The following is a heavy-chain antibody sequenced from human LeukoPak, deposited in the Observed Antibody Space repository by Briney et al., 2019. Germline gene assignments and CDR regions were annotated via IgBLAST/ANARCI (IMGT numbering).Heavy chain of an antibody. CDR2: IYYSGST. J-gene: IGHJ6*03. Sequence: SETLSLTCAVSGGSISSGGYSWGWIRQPPGKGLEWIGSIYYSGSTNYNPSLKSRVTMSVDTSKNQFSLKLSSVTAADTAVYYCASSGSGSYDYYYYYMDVWGKGTTVTISS. D-gene: IGHD3-10*01. CDR1: GGSISSGGYS. V-gene: IGHV4-39*07. CDR3: ASSGSGSYDYYYYYMDV.